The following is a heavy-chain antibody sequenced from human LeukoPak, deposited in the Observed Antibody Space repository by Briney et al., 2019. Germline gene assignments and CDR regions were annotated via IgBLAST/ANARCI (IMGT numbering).Heavy chain of an antibody. CDR2: ISAYNGNT. D-gene: IGHD2-21*02. CDR1: GYTFISYG. V-gene: IGHV1-18*01. Sequence: GASVKVSCKASGYTFISYGISWVRQAPGQGLEWMGWISAYNGNTNYAQKLQGRVTMTTDTSTSTAYMELRSLRSDDTAVYYCARIYCGGDCFNYYYGMDVWGQGTTVTVSS. CDR3: ARIYCGGDCFNYYYGMDV. J-gene: IGHJ6*02.